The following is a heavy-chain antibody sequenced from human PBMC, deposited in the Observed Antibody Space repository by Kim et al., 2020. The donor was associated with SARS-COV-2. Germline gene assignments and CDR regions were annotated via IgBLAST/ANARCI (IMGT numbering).Heavy chain of an antibody. CDR1: GGSISSGGYY. J-gene: IGHJ4*02. Sequence: SETLSLTCTVSGGSISSGGYYWSWIRQHPGKGLEWIGYIYYSGSTYYNPSLKSRVTISVDTSKNQFSLKLSSVTAADTAVYYCARGVKGEAAAIDYWGQGTLVTVSS. D-gene: IGHD2-15*01. CDR3: ARGVKGEAAAIDY. V-gene: IGHV4-31*03. CDR2: IYYSGST.